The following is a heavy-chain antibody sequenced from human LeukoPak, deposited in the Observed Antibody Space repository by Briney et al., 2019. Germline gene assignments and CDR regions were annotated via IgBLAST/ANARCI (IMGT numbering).Heavy chain of an antibody. CDR3: ARDQYYYDSSGYYRFDY. Sequence: SETLSLTCIVSGYSISNSYYWGWIRQPPGKGLEWIGSFYHSGNTYYKSSLKSRVTMSVDTSKNQFSLKLSSVSAADTAVYYCARDQYYYDSSGYYRFDYWGQGTLVTVSS. CDR1: GYSISNSYY. CDR2: FYHSGNT. V-gene: IGHV4-38-2*02. D-gene: IGHD3-22*01. J-gene: IGHJ4*02.